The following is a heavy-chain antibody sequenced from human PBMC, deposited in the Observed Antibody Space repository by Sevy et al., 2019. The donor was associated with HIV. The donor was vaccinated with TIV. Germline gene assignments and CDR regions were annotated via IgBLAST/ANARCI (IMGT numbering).Heavy chain of an antibody. V-gene: IGHV1-24*01. D-gene: IGHD1-7*01. CDR3: ATDPGITGTKNY. J-gene: IGHJ4*02. Sequence: ASVKVSCKVSGYTLTELSMHWVRQAPGKGLEWMGGFDPEDGETIYAQKFQGRVTMTGDTSTDTAYMELSSLRSEDTAVYYCATDPGITGTKNYWGQGTLVTVSS. CDR1: GYTLTELS. CDR2: FDPEDGET.